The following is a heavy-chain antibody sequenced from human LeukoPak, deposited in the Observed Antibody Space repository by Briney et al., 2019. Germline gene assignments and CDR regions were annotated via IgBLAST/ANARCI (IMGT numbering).Heavy chain of an antibody. CDR2: IRPDGGEK. D-gene: IGHD2-15*01. J-gene: IGHJ4*02. Sequence: GGSLRLSCAASGFTFRNYLMNWVRQAPGKGLEWVINIRPDGGEKYFVDSVRGRFTISRDNAKNSLYLQMNNLRAEDTAVYYCARDLSGPSLYWGQGTLVTVSS. CDR3: ARDLSGPSLY. CDR1: GFTFRNYL. V-gene: IGHV3-7*01.